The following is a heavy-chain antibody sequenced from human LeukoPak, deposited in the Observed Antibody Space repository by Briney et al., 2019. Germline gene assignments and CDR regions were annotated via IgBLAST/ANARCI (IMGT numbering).Heavy chain of an antibody. Sequence: SETLSLTCTVSGGSISSSSYYWGWIRQPPGKGLEWIGSIYYSGSTYYNPSLKSRVTISVDTSKNQFSLKLSSVTAADTAVYYCARQRYDFWSGYYTFDYWGQGTLVTVSS. CDR2: IYYSGST. D-gene: IGHD3-3*01. J-gene: IGHJ4*02. V-gene: IGHV4-39*01. CDR1: GGSISSSSYY. CDR3: ARQRYDFWSGYYTFDY.